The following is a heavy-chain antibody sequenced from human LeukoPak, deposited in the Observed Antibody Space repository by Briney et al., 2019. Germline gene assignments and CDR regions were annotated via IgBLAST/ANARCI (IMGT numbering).Heavy chain of an antibody. CDR3: ARGRTKRAYCSSTSCSNWFDP. Sequence: SETLSLTCAVSGGPISSGSYSWSWIRQPPGKGLEWIGEINHSGSTNYNPSLKSRVTISVDTSKNQFSLKLSSVTAADTAVYYCARGRTKRAYCSSTSCSNWFDPWGQGTLVTVSS. D-gene: IGHD2-2*01. V-gene: IGHV4-39*07. CDR1: GGPISSGSYS. CDR2: INHSGST. J-gene: IGHJ5*02.